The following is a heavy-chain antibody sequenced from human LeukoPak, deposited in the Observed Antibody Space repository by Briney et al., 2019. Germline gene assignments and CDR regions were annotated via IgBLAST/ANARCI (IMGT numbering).Heavy chain of an antibody. CDR1: GYIFTDYS. CDR2: INAGNGKT. V-gene: IGHV1-3*01. Sequence: ASVKVSCKASGYIFTDYSIHWVRRAPGQGLEWMGWINAGNGKTKSSQSFQGRVTITRETSASTVFMELSSLRSGDTAVYYCARDTSQYFDWLEYWGQGTLVTVSS. J-gene: IGHJ4*02. D-gene: IGHD3-9*01. CDR3: ARDTSQYFDWLEY.